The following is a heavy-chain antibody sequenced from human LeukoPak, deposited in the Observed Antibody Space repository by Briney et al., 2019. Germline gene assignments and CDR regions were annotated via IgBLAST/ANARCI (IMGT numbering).Heavy chain of an antibody. Sequence: GGSLRLSCAASGFTFSSYAMSWVRQAPGKGLEWVSAISGSGGSTYYADSVKGRFTISRDNSKNTLYLQMNSLRAEDTAVYYCAKDGVDFDWLGAPCNWFDPWGQGTLVTVSS. J-gene: IGHJ5*02. CDR1: GFTFSSYA. CDR3: AKDGVDFDWLGAPCNWFDP. D-gene: IGHD3-9*01. V-gene: IGHV3-23*01. CDR2: ISGSGGST.